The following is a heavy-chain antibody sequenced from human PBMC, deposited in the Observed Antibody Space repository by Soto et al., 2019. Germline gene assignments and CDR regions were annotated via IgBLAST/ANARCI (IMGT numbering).Heavy chain of an antibody. CDR3: ATYRKFFQI. CDR2: IYQSGST. CDR1: GYSISIGNY. J-gene: IGHJ3*02. Sequence: PSETLSLTCPVSGYSISIGNYWGWIRQPPGKRLEWIGSIYQSGSTYYNPSLRSRATISVDRSRNHFFLNLTSVTAADTAVYYCATYRKFFQIWGQGTKVTVSS. V-gene: IGHV4-38-2*01.